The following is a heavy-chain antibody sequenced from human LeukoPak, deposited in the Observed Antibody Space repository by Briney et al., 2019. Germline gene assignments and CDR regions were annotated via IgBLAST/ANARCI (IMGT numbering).Heavy chain of an antibody. CDR2: LSYDGSNK. D-gene: IGHD4-17*01. J-gene: IGHJ4*02. CDR3: AKAYGDYEMAPFDY. V-gene: IGHV3-30*18. CDR1: GFTSSHYV. Sequence: PGGSLRLSCAASGFTSSHYVMHWVRQAPGKGLEWVAVLSYDGSNKYYADSVKGRFSISRDTSKNTLYLQMNSLRAEDTAVYYCAKAYGDYEMAPFDYWGQGTLVTVSS.